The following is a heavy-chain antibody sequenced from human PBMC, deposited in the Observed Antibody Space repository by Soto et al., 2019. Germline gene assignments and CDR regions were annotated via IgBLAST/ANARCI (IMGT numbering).Heavy chain of an antibody. D-gene: IGHD4-17*01. CDR1: GGSISSSNW. V-gene: IGHV4-4*02. CDR3: ARGLTYGIRFDY. CDR2: IYHSGST. Sequence: SETLSLTCAVSGGSISSSNWWSWVRQPPGKGLEWIGEIYHSGSTNYNPSLKSRVTISVDTSKNQFSLKLGSVTAADTAVYYCARGLTYGIRFDYWGQGTLVTVSS. J-gene: IGHJ4*02.